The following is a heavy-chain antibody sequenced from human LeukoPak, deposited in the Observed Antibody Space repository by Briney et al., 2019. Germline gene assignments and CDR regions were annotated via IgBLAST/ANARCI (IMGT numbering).Heavy chain of an antibody. Sequence: ASVKVSCKASGYTFTSYDINWVRQATGQGLEWMGWMNPNSGNTGYAQKFQGRVTITADDSTSTAYMDLSSLRSEDTAVYYCARGGSGSGNYYHPVSGGYWFDPWGQGTLVTVSS. J-gene: IGHJ5*02. CDR3: ARGGSGSGNYYHPVSGGYWFDP. D-gene: IGHD3-10*01. CDR1: GYTFTSYD. CDR2: MNPNSGNT. V-gene: IGHV1-8*03.